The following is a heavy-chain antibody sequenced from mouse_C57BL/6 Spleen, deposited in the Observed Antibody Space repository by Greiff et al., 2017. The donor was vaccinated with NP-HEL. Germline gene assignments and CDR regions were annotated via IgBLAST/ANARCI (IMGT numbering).Heavy chain of an antibody. CDR1: GYTFTSYW. CDR3: ARGTYYNNYWYFDV. Sequence: QVQLQQPGTELVKPGASVKLSCKASGYTFTSYWMHWVKQRPGQGLEWIGNINPSNGGTNYNEKFKSKATLTVAKSSSKAYMQLSSLTSEDSAVYYGARGTYYNNYWYFDVWGTGTTVTVSS. D-gene: IGHD2-5*01. J-gene: IGHJ1*03. V-gene: IGHV1-53*01. CDR2: INPSNGGT.